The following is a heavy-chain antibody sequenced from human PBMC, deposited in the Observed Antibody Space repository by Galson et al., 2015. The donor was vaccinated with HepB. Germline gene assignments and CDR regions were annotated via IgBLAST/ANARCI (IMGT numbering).Heavy chain of an antibody. CDR1: GFTFSSYS. CDR2: ISSSSSTI. Sequence: SLRLSCAASGFTFSSYSMNWVRQAPGKGLEWVSYISSSSSTIYYADSVKGRFTISRDNAKNSLYLQMNSLRAEDTAVYYCARDGEYCTGGVCYVEYFQHWGQGTLVTVSS. V-gene: IGHV3-48*01. CDR3: ARDGEYCTGGVCYVEYFQH. D-gene: IGHD2-8*02. J-gene: IGHJ1*01.